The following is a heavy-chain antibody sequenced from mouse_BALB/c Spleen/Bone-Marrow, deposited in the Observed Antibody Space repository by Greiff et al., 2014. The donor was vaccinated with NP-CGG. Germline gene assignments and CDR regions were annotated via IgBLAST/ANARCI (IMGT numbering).Heavy chain of an antibody. Sequence: VQLQQSGAELARPGASVKMSCKASGYTFTSYTMHWVKQRPGQGLEWIGYINPSSGYTNYNQKFKDKATLTADKSSSTAYMQLSSLTPEDSAVYYCALANWDIGGPFAYWGQGTLVTVSA. CDR3: ALANWDIGGPFAY. J-gene: IGHJ3*01. V-gene: IGHV1-4*01. CDR2: INPSSGYT. D-gene: IGHD4-1*01. CDR1: GYTFTSYT.